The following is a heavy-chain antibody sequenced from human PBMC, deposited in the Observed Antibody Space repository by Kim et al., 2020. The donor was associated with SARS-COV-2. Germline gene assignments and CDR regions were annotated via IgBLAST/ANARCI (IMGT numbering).Heavy chain of an antibody. Sequence: GGSLRLSCAASGFSFSSYWMTWVRQAPGKGLEWVANIKQDGSERNYVDTVKGRFTISRDNVKNSLYLQMNSLRGEDTAVYYCARDLYNYLSSGPVEYWGQGTLVTVSS. CDR2: IKQDGSER. V-gene: IGHV3-7*01. J-gene: IGHJ4*02. CDR1: GFSFSSYW. D-gene: IGHD3-22*01. CDR3: ARDLYNYLSSGPVEY.